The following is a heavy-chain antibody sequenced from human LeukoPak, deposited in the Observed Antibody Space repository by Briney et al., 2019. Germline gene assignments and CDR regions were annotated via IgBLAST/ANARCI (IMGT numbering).Heavy chain of an antibody. V-gene: IGHV3-43*02. D-gene: IGHD2-15*01. CDR3: AKGGAWRDSASCNSD. CDR2: ISGDATTT. CDR1: GFSFDDYA. J-gene: IGHJ4*02. Sequence: GGSLRLSCAASGFSFDDYAMHWVRQAPGKGLEWVSVISGDATTTRYADSVKGRFSIFRDNSKNSLYLQMNSLGSDDTALYICAKGGAWRDSASCNSDWGQGTLVTVSS.